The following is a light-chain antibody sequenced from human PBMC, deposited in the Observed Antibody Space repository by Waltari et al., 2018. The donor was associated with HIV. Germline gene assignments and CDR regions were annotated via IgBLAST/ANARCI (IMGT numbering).Light chain of an antibody. CDR3: QSYDRSLSAWV. V-gene: IGLV2-14*01. CDR2: EVS. CDR1: SSDVGGYNY. J-gene: IGLJ3*02. Sequence: QSALTQPASVSGSPGQSITISCTGTSSDVGGYNYVSWYQQHPGKAPKLMIYEVSNRPSGVSNRFSGSKSDTSASLAITGLQAEDEADYYCQSYDRSLSAWVFGGGTRLNVL.